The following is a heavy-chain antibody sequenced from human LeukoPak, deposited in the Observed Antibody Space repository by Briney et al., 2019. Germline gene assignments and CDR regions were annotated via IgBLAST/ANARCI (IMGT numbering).Heavy chain of an antibody. CDR1: GFTFSNYG. Sequence: GESLRLSCAASGFTFSNYGMHWVRQAPGKGLEWVAVIWYDGSNKYYVDSVKGRFTISRDKSKNTLYLQMNRLRAEDTAVYDCARERSGDTAMDFDYWGQGTLVTVSS. CDR2: IWYDGSNK. D-gene: IGHD5-18*01. V-gene: IGHV3-33*01. CDR3: ARERSGDTAMDFDY. J-gene: IGHJ4*02.